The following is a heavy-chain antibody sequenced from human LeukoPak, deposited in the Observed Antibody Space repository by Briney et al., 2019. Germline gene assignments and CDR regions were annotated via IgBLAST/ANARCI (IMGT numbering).Heavy chain of an antibody. D-gene: IGHD3-9*01. CDR3: AKDRNQYFDPNFDY. CDR2: ITRSGDNT. V-gene: IGHV3-23*01. Sequence: QAGGSLRLSCAASGYTFSNYAMSWVRQAPGKGLEWVSAITRSGDNTYYVDSVKGRFTISRDNSKNILYLQMNSLRVEDTAVYYCAKDRNQYFDPNFDYWGQGTLVTVSS. CDR1: GYTFSNYA. J-gene: IGHJ4*02.